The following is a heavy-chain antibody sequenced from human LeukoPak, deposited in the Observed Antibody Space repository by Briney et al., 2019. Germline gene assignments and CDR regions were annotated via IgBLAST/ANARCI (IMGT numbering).Heavy chain of an antibody. Sequence: PSETLSLTCTVSGGSISSYYWSWIRQPPGKGLEWIGYIYYSGSTNYNPSLKSRVTISVDTSKNQFSLKLSSVTAADTAVYYCARGLVEMATIPPESPYYFDYWGQGTLVTVSS. J-gene: IGHJ4*02. CDR2: IYYSGST. D-gene: IGHD5-24*01. V-gene: IGHV4-59*12. CDR3: ARGLVEMATIPPESPYYFDY. CDR1: GGSISSYY.